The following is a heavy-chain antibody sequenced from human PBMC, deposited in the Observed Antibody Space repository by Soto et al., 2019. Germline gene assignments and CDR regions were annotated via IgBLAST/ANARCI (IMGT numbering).Heavy chain of an antibody. CDR2: IFSNDEN. D-gene: IGHD2-15*01. J-gene: IGHJ6*02. CDR1: GFSLSNARMG. Sequence: SGPTLVNPTETLTLTCTVSGFSLSNARMGVSWIRQPPGKALEWLARIFSNDENSYSTSLKSRLTISKDTSKSQVVLTMTNMDPVDTATYYCARKAGWPDYYYYGMDVWGQGTTVTVSS. V-gene: IGHV2-26*01. CDR3: ARKAGWPDYYYYGMDV.